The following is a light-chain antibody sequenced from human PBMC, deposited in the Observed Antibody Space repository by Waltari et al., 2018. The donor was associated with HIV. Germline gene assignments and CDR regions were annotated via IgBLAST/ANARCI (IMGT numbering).Light chain of an antibody. CDR2: GEN. Sequence: SSELTNDTAVSVALGPPIRITCPRDSLRRYYAYWYRQKPGQAPVLVLYGENNWPYGIPDRFSGSSSGDTATLTITGAQAEDEADYYCDARDTDGRLHVFGTGTTVTVL. J-gene: IGLJ1*01. CDR1: SLRRYY. V-gene: IGLV3-19*01. CDR3: DARDTDGRLHV.